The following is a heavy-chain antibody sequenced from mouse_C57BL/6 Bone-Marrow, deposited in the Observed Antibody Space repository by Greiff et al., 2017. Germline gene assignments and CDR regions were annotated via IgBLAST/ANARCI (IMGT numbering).Heavy chain of an antibody. CDR3: TSLIYYDYDGHFDV. CDR1: GFTFSSYA. D-gene: IGHD2-4*01. V-gene: IGHV5-9-1*02. Sequence: EVKVVESGEGLVKPGGSLKLSCAASGFTFSSYAMSWVRQTPEKRLEWVAYISSGGDYIYYADTVKGRFTISRDNARNTLYLQMSSLKSEDTAMYYCTSLIYYDYDGHFDVWGTGTTVTVSS. CDR2: ISSGGDYI. J-gene: IGHJ1*03.